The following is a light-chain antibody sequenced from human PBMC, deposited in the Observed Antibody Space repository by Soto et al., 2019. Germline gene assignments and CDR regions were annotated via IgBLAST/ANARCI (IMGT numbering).Light chain of an antibody. V-gene: IGKV3-15*01. CDR2: DAS. CDR3: QQYGSSPPIT. J-gene: IGKJ5*01. CDR1: ESVSRN. Sequence: EVVMTQSPATLSVSPGERATLSCRASESVSRNLAWYQQKPGQAPRLLIYDASTRATGIPDRFSGGGSGTEFTLTISRLEPEDFAVYYCQQYGSSPPITFGQGTRLEI.